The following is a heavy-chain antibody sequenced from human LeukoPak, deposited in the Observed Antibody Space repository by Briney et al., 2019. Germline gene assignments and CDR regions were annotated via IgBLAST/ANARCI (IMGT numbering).Heavy chain of an antibody. D-gene: IGHD3-22*01. Sequence: SETLSLTCAVYGGSFSGYYWSWIRQPPGKGLEWIGEINHSGSTNYNPSLKSRVTISVDTSKNQFSLKLSSVTAADTAVYYCAGGGEYYYDSSVYYYKGILFDYGAREP. J-gene: IGHJ4*02. CDR3: AGGGEYYYDSSVYYYKGILFDY. CDR1: GGSFSGYY. V-gene: IGHV4-34*01. CDR2: INHSGST.